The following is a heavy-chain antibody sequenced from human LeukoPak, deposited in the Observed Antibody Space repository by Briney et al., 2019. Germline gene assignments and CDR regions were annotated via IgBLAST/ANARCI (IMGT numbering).Heavy chain of an antibody. D-gene: IGHD6-19*01. CDR1: GFSVSSNY. CDR2: IYSGGSI. Sequence: GGSLRHSCAASGFSVSSNYMSWVRQAPGKGLEWVSVIYSGGSIYYADSVKGRFTISRDNSKNTLYLQMNSLRGEDTAAYYCARDNIAVAGTDYWGQGTLVTVSS. V-gene: IGHV3-66*02. J-gene: IGHJ4*02. CDR3: ARDNIAVAGTDY.